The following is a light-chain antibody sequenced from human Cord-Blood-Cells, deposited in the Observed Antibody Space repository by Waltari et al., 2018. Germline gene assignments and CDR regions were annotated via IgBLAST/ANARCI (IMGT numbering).Light chain of an antibody. V-gene: IGKV3-15*01. J-gene: IGKJ4*01. CDR2: GAS. CDR3: QQYNNWPLT. Sequence: IVMTPSPATRSVSTGERTTLSCSASQSLSSNLAWYQQKPCQAPRLLIYGASTMATGITARFSGSGSGTEFTLTISSLQSEDFAVYYCQQYNNWPLTFGGGTKVEIK. CDR1: QSLSSN.